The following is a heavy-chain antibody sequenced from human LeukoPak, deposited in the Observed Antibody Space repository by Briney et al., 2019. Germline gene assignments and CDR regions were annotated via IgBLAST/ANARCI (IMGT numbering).Heavy chain of an antibody. V-gene: IGHV1-2*02. CDR1: GYTFTGYY. J-gene: IGHJ4*02. CDR2: INPNSGGT. Sequence: ASVKVSCKASGYTFTGYYMHWVRQAPGQGLEWMGWINPNSGGTNYAQKFQGRVTMTRDTSISTAYMELSRLRSDDTAVYYCASQSGYSSSWYVAYWGQGTLVTVSS. D-gene: IGHD6-13*01. CDR3: ASQSGYSSSWYVAY.